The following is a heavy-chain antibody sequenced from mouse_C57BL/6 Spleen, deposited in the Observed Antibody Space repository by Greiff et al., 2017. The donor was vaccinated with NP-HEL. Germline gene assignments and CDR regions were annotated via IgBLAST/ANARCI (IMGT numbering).Heavy chain of an antibody. CDR1: GYTFTDYH. V-gene: IGHV1-18*01. Sequence: EVQLQQSGPELVKPGASVKIPCKASGYTFTDYHMDWVKQSHGKSLEWIGDINPNNGGTIYNQKFKGKATLTVDKSSSTAYMELRSLTSEDTAVYYCASTYYSNWFAYWGQGTLVTVSA. CDR2: INPNNGGT. J-gene: IGHJ3*01. D-gene: IGHD2-5*01. CDR3: ASTYYSNWFAY.